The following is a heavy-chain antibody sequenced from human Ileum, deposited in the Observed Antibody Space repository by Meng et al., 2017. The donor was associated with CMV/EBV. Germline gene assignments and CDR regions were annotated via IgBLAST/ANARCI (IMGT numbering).Heavy chain of an antibody. CDR1: GFTFRNYA. CDR2: IRYDGSEK. V-gene: IGHV3-30*02. Sequence: GGSLRLSCAASGFTFRNYAMNWVRQAPGKGLEWVTFIRYDGSEKYYADSVKGRFTISRDNSKNTLYLQMNSLRAEDTAVYYSAKDSFFGGDSHHDAFEIWGQGTTVTVSS. J-gene: IGHJ3*02. CDR3: AKDSFFGGDSHHDAFEI. D-gene: IGHD2-21*02.